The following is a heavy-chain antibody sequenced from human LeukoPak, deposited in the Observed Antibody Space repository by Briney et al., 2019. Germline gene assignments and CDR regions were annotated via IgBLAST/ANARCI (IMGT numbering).Heavy chain of an antibody. CDR1: GFTFSSYS. V-gene: IGHV3-15*01. CDR2: IKSKGSGGTT. D-gene: IGHD3-10*01. J-gene: IGHJ6*03. CDR3: SWIRGALGYYYMDV. Sequence: GGSLRLSCAASGFTFSSYSMNWVRQAPGKGLEWVGRIKSKGSGGTTDYGAPVKDRYTISRDDLENTIYLQMSSLKTEDTAVYYCSWIRGALGYYYMDVWGKGTPVTISS.